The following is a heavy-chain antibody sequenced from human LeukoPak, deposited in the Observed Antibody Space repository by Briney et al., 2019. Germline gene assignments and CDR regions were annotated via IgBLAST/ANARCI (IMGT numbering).Heavy chain of an antibody. V-gene: IGHV4-59*12. Sequence: SETLSLTCTVSGGSISSYYWSWIRQPPGKGLEWIGNIYYSGSTYYNPSLKSRVTISVDTSKNQFSLKLSSVAAADTAVYYCARDLTGGSYAYWGQGTLVTVSS. D-gene: IGHD1-26*01. CDR2: IYYSGST. CDR1: GGSISSYY. J-gene: IGHJ4*02. CDR3: ARDLTGGSYAY.